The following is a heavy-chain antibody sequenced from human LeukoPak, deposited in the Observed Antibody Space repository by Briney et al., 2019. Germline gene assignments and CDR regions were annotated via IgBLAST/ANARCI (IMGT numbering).Heavy chain of an antibody. V-gene: IGHV3-23*01. CDR3: AKTNLWDGDLYDAYDV. Sequence: PGGSLRLSCAASGFTFSTYAMSWVRQAPGKGLEWVSDISGSGASTYSADSVKGRFTIFRDNSRNTLYLQMNSLRAEDTAVYYCAKTNLWDGDLYDAYDVWGQGAMVTVSS. CDR1: GFTFSTYA. CDR2: ISGSGAST. J-gene: IGHJ3*01. D-gene: IGHD3-10*01.